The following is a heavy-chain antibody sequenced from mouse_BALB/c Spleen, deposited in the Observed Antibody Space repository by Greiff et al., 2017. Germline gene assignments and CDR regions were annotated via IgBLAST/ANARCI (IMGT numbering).Heavy chain of an antibody. D-gene: IGHD1-1*01. V-gene: IGHV14-3*02. CDR1: GFNIKDTY. J-gene: IGHJ2*01. CDR2: IDPANGNT. CDR3: ARLVPLYGYYFDY. Sequence: EVQLQQSGAELVKPGASVKLSCTASGFNIKDTYMHWVKQRPEQGLEWIGRIDPANGNTKYDPKFQGKATITADTSSNTAYLQLSSLTSEDTAVYYCARLVPLYGYYFDYWGQGTTLTVSS.